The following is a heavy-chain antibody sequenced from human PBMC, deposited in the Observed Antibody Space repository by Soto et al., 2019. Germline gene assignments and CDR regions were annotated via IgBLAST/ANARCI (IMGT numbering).Heavy chain of an antibody. CDR1: GFTFSSYG. V-gene: IGHV3-33*01. CDR2: IWYDGSNK. J-gene: IGHJ4*02. Sequence: GGSLRLSCAASGFTFSSYGMHWVRQAPGKGLDWVAVIWYDGSNKYYADSVKGRFTISRDNSKNTLYLQMNSLRAEDTAVYYCARDRPAAIDYWGQGTRVTVSS. CDR3: ARDRPAAIDY. D-gene: IGHD2-2*01.